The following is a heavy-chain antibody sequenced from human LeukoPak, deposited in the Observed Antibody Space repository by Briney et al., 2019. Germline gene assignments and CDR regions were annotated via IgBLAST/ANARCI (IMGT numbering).Heavy chain of an antibody. CDR1: GGSISSYY. CDR2: IYYSGST. D-gene: IGHD6-13*01. CDR3: ARGPGGAAAGAFDY. J-gene: IGHJ4*02. Sequence: SETLSLTCTVSGGSISSYYWSWIRQPPGKGLEWIGYIYYSGSTNYNPSLKSRVTISVDTSKNQFSLKLSSVTAADTAVYYCARGPGGAAAGAFDYWGQGTLVTVSS. V-gene: IGHV4-59*12.